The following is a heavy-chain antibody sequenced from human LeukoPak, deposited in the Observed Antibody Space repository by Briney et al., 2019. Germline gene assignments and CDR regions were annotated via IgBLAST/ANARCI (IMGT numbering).Heavy chain of an antibody. CDR2: IYYSGST. CDR3: ARVRGVLVVVPFDY. CDR1: GGSISSSSYY. J-gene: IGHJ4*02. D-gene: IGHD3-22*01. Sequence: PSETLSLTCTVSGGSISSSSYYWGWIRQPPGKGLEWIGSIYYSGSTYYNPSLKSRVTISVDTSKNQFSLKLSSVTAADTAVYYCARVRGVLVVVPFDYWGQGTLVTVSS. V-gene: IGHV4-39*07.